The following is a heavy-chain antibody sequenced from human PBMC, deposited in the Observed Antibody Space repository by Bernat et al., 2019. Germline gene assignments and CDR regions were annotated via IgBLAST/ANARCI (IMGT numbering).Heavy chain of an antibody. CDR1: TLSMRSAYY. CDR3: AKVPNPYGDHSDVPIL. V-gene: IGHV4-38-2*01. Sequence: QVHLQESGPGLVKPSETLSRTCAVSTLSMRSAYYWVWVRQPPGKGLEGMGSISQSGSTYYSPSIESRVTISIDTSKIQFSLKLTSMTAADTAVYYCAKVPNPYGDHSDVPILWGQGTLVTVSS. D-gene: IGHD4-17*01. CDR2: ISQSGST. J-gene: IGHJ4*02.